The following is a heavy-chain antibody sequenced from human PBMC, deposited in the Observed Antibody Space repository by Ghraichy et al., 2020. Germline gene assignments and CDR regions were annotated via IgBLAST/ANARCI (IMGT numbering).Heavy chain of an antibody. CDR2: INPNSGGT. CDR1: GYTFTGYY. V-gene: IGHV1-2*06. J-gene: IGHJ6*03. D-gene: IGHD3-16*01. CDR3: ARGGSPTHLYYYYYYMDV. Sequence: ASVKVSCKASGYTFTGYYMHWVRQAPGQGLEWMGRINPNSGGTNYAQKFQGRVTMTRDTSISTAYMELSRLRSDDTAVYYCARGGSPTHLYYYYYYMDVWGKGTTVTVSS.